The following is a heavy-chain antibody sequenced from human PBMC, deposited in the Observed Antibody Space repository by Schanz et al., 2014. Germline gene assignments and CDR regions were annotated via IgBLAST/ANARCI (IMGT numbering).Heavy chain of an antibody. V-gene: IGHV3-11*06. J-gene: IGHJ5*02. Sequence: VQLVESGGGLVQPGGSLRLSCAASGFAVDNYYMSCVRQAPGKGLEWVSYVSRSTPDIYYADSVKGRFTMSRDNAKNSLFLQMNSLRPEDTAVYYCARGRVLESWGQGTLVTVSS. CDR1: GFAVDNYY. CDR3: ARGRVLES. D-gene: IGHD1-1*01. CDR2: VSRSTPDI.